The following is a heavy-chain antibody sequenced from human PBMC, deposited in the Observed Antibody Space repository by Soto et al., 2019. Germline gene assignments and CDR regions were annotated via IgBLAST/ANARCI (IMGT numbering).Heavy chain of an antibody. D-gene: IGHD6-19*01. J-gene: IGHJ4*02. Sequence: GVSLRLSCAASGFTFSTYGMHWVRQAPGKGLEWVAVMSNDGSNRNYADSVKGRFTISRDNSKNTLYLQMNSLRAEDTAVYYCAKGAEWLAPIDYWGQGALVTVSS. CDR1: GFTFSTYG. CDR3: AKGAEWLAPIDY. CDR2: MSNDGSNR. V-gene: IGHV3-30*18.